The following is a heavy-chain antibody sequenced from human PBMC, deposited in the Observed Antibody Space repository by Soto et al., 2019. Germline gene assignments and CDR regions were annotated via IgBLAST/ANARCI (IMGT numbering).Heavy chain of an antibody. CDR3: ARAGYDFWSGYFGPYYYYYYMDV. CDR1: GFTFSSYW. Sequence: PGGSLRLSCAASGFTFSSYWMSWVRQAPGKGLEWVANIKQDGSEKYYVDSVKGRFTISRDNAKNSLYLQMNSLRAEDTVVYYCARAGYDFWSGYFGPYYYYYYMDVWGKGTTVTVSS. J-gene: IGHJ6*03. V-gene: IGHV3-7*01. D-gene: IGHD3-3*01. CDR2: IKQDGSEK.